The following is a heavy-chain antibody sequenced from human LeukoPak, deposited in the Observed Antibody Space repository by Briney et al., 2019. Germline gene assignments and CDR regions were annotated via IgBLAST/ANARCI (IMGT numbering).Heavy chain of an antibody. CDR3: AKGNYDSSGYYPDY. D-gene: IGHD3-22*01. V-gene: IGHV3-48*03. CDR2: ISSSGSTI. Sequence: GGSLRLSCAASGFTFSSYEMNWVRQAPGKGLEWVSYISSSGSTIYYADSVKGRFTISRDNSKNTLYLQMNSLRAEDTAVYYCAKGNYDSSGYYPDYWGQGTLVTVSS. J-gene: IGHJ4*02. CDR1: GFTFSSYE.